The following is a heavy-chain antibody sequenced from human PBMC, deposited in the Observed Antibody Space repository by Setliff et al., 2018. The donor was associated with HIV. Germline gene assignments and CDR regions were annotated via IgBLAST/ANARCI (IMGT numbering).Heavy chain of an antibody. V-gene: IGHV4-39*01. CDR1: GDSITNSMHY. CDR3: ASRIYYYDSSRVLREEGFDP. CDR2: IHYNDGKT. J-gene: IGHJ5*02. Sequence: PSETLSLTCTVSGDSITNSMHYWSWIRQPPGKGVEFIGSIHYNDGKTYYNAALRSRVTISADTSKNQFSLKLNSVTAADTAVYYCASRIYYYDSSRVLREEGFDPWGQGTLVTVSS. D-gene: IGHD3-22*01.